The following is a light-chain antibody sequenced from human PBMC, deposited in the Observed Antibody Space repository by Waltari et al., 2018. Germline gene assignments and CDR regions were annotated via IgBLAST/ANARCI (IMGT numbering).Light chain of an antibody. J-gene: IGLJ3*02. CDR1: TSAVGGSNS. V-gene: IGLV2-14*01. CDR2: EVS. CDR3: SSYTSSSTWV. Sequence: QSALTPPAPVAGSPGQPITISCTGTTSAVGGSNSVPGYQQHPGQAPKLMIYEVSNRPSGFSNRFSGSKSGNTASLTIAGLQAEDEADYYCSSYTSSSTWVFGGGTKLTVL.